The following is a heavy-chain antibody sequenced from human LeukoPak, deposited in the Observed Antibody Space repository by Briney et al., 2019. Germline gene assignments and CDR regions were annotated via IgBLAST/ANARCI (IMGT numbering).Heavy chain of an antibody. J-gene: IGHJ4*02. D-gene: IGHD3-16*01. Sequence: ASVKVSCKTSGYSFTNFGITWVRQAPGQGLECMGWISAYNGNTNYAQRFQGRVTMTADTSTSTAYMELRSLRSDDTAVYYCARVRDYGGIGEDYWGQGTLVTVSS. V-gene: IGHV1-18*01. CDR3: ARVRDYGGIGEDY. CDR2: ISAYNGNT. CDR1: GYSFTNFG.